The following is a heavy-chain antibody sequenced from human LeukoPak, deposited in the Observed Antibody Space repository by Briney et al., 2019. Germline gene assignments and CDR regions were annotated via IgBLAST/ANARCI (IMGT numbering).Heavy chain of an antibody. J-gene: IGHJ5*02. Sequence: GASVKVSCKASGGTFSSYAISWVRQAPGQGLEWMGGIIPIFGTANYAQKFQGRVTITADESTSTAYMELSSLRSEDTAVYYCARKRGITGTTYWFDPWGQGTLVTVSS. CDR2: IIPIFGTA. CDR1: GGTFSSYA. V-gene: IGHV1-69*13. D-gene: IGHD1-7*01. CDR3: ARKRGITGTTYWFDP.